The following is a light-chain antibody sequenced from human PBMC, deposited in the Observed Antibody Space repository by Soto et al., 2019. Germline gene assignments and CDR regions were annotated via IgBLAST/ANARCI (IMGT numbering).Light chain of an antibody. Sequence: EIVLTQSPGTLSFSPGERATLSCRASHSVSSSYLAWYQRKPGQAPRLLIYGASSRATGIPDRFSGSGSGTDFSLTISRLDPEDFAVYYCQQYGSSLITFGQGTRLEIK. V-gene: IGKV3-20*01. J-gene: IGKJ5*01. CDR2: GAS. CDR3: QQYGSSLIT. CDR1: HSVSSSY.